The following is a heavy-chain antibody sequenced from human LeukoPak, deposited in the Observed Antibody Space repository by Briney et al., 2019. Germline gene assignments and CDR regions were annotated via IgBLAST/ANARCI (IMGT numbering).Heavy chain of an antibody. J-gene: IGHJ4*02. V-gene: IGHV4-39*01. CDR2: NSGVS. Sequence: SETLSLTCTVSGDSISSYYWSWIRQPPGKGLEWIGSNSGVSYYNTSLKSRVTISVDTSKNQFSLNLNSVTAADTAFYYCASDRIWFGESTNEYWGQGTLVTVSS. CDR3: ASDRIWFGESTNEY. CDR1: GDSISSYY. D-gene: IGHD3-10*01.